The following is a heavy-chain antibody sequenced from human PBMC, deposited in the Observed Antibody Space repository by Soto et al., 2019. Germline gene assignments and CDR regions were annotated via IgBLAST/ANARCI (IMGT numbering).Heavy chain of an antibody. CDR1: GYSLTSYW. CDR3: ARHGGPYSIGWYYNGMDV. CDR2: IDPSDSYT. D-gene: IGHD6-19*01. Sequence: GDSLKISCKGSGYSLTSYWISWVRQMPGKGLEWMGRIDPSDSYTNYSPSFQGHVTISADKSISTAYLQWSSLKASDTAMYYCARHGGPYSIGWYYNGMDVWGQGTTVTVSS. J-gene: IGHJ6*02. V-gene: IGHV5-10-1*01.